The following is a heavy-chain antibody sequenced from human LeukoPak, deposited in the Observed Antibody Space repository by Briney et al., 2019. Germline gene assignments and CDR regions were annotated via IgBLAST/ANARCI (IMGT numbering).Heavy chain of an antibody. J-gene: IGHJ5*02. CDR1: GYSFTSYW. CDR2: IYPGDSDT. V-gene: IGHV5-51*01. Sequence: GESLKISCKGSGYSFTSYWIGWVRQMPGKGLEWMGIIYPGDSDTRYSPSFQSQVTISADKSITTAYLQWSSLNASDTDMYYCARHNLETYYYDSSGYYLEWFDPWGQGTLVTVSS. CDR3: ARHNLETYYYDSSGYYLEWFDP. D-gene: IGHD3-22*01.